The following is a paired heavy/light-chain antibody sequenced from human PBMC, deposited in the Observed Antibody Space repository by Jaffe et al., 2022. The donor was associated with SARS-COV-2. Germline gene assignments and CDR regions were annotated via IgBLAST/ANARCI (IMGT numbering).Light chain of an antibody. CDR3: SAWDSSLSAWV. J-gene: IGLJ3*02. Sequence: QAGLTQPPSVSKGLRQTATLTCTGNSNNVGNQGAVWLQQHQGHPPKVLSYRNSNRPSGISERFSASRSGNTASLTITGLQPEDEADYYCSAWDSSLSAWVFGGGTKLTVL. V-gene: IGLV10-54*04. CDR1: SNNVGNQG. CDR2: RNS.
Heavy chain of an antibody. CDR3: ARELIYCGGGRCNSEGFDM. CDR2: IWYDGSNK. V-gene: IGHV3-33*01. CDR1: GFTFSTYG. Sequence: QVQLVESGGGVVQPGRSLRLSCVASGFTFSTYGMHWVRQAPGKGLEWVAVIWYDGSNKYYADSVMGRLTISRDNSNNTLYLQMNSLRADDTAVYYCARELIYCGGGRCNSEGFDMWGQGTMVTVSS. D-gene: IGHD2-15*01. J-gene: IGHJ3*02.